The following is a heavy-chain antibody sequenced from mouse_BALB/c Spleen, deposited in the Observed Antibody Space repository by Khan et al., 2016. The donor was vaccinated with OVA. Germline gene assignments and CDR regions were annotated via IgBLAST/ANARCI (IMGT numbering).Heavy chain of an antibody. D-gene: IGHD2-1*01. J-gene: IGHJ3*01. CDR3: ARRGYGNYWFAY. V-gene: IGHV14-1*02. CDR1: GFNIKDYY. CDR2: IDPENGNT. Sequence: MQLEESGAELVRPGALVKLSCKASGFNIKDYYMYWVKQRPEQGLEWIGWIDPENGNTIYDPKFQGKASITADTSSNTAYLQLSSLTSEDTAVYYCARRGYGNYWFAYWGQGTLVTGSA.